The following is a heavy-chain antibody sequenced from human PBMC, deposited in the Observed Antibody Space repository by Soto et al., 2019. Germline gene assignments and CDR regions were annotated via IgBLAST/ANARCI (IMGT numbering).Heavy chain of an antibody. CDR2: INHSGST. J-gene: IGHJ3*02. Sequence: QVQLQQWGAGLLKPSETLSLTCAVYGGSFSGYYWSWIRQPPGKGLEWIGEINHSGSTNYNPSLMSRVTISVDTSKNQFSLKLSSVTAADTAVYYCARGHVLRYFDWLLTGDAFDIWGQGTMVTVSS. CDR3: ARGHVLRYFDWLLTGDAFDI. CDR1: GGSFSGYY. D-gene: IGHD3-9*01. V-gene: IGHV4-34*01.